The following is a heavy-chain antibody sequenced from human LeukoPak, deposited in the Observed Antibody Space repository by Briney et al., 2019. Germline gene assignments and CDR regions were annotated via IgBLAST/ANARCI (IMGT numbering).Heavy chain of an antibody. CDR2: IYSGGST. Sequence: GGSLRLSCAASGFTVSSNYMSWVRQAPEKGLEWVSVIYSGGSTYNADSVKGRFTISRHNSKNTLYLQMNSLRPEDTAVYYCASLYGSGSYVDYWGQGTLVTVSS. J-gene: IGHJ4*02. CDR1: GFTVSSNY. V-gene: IGHV3-53*04. D-gene: IGHD3-10*01. CDR3: ASLYGSGSYVDY.